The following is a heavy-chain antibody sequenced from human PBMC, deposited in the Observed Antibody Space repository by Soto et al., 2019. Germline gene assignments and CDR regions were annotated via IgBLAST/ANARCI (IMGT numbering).Heavy chain of an antibody. Sequence: EVQLVESGGDLVQPGGSLRLSCATSDFTFRNYWMNWVRQAPGKGLEWVANIKPDGSATNYVDSVKGRFTISRDNVRNLVSLQMNSLRVEDTAVYFCFGGNGGPQWGQGTLVTVSS. CDR2: IKPDGSAT. CDR3: FGGNGGPQ. CDR1: DFTFRNYW. D-gene: IGHD3-16*01. V-gene: IGHV3-7*03. J-gene: IGHJ4*02.